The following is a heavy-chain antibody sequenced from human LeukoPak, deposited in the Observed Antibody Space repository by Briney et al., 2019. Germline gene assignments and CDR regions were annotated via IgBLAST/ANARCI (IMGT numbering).Heavy chain of an antibody. CDR3: ARGGTGDLTY. V-gene: IGHV4-38-2*02. Sequence: SETLSLTCTVSGYSISSGYYWGWIRQPPGKGLEWIGSIYHSGSTYYNPSLKSRVTISVDTSKNQFSLKLSSVTAADTAVYYCARGGTGDLTYWGQGTLVTVSS. CDR2: IYHSGST. D-gene: IGHD1-1*01. CDR1: GYSISSGYY. J-gene: IGHJ4*02.